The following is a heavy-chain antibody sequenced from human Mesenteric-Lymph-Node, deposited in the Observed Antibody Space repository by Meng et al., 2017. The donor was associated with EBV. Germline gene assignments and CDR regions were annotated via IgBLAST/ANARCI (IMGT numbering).Heavy chain of an antibody. CDR3: ARRGIAEGFDF. J-gene: IGHJ4*02. Sequence: QWQLQVSGSRLVKPSQTLSLTCAVSGGSVSSGGYSWSWIRQPPGKGLEWIGYIYHFGSPNYNPSLKSRVTISVDRSKNQFSLNLTSMTAADTAVYYCARRGIAEGFDFWGQGTLVTVSS. CDR2: IYHFGSP. CDR1: GGSVSSGGYS. V-gene: IGHV4-30-2*01.